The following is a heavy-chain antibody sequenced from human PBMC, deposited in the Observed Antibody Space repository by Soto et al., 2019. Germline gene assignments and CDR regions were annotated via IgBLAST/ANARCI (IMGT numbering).Heavy chain of an antibody. CDR3: ARGHGIYVRFDS. J-gene: IGHJ4*02. D-gene: IGHD3-10*02. V-gene: IGHV4-59*02. CDR1: GGSVYDFY. Sequence: QVHLQESGLGRVKPSETLSLTCSVSGGSVYDFYWHWLRQTPGKGLEWIGNIYNNGRTNYNPSLKKRVTISIDTSKNQFSLHLSSVTTADTAMYFCARGHGIYVRFDSWGQGTLVSVSS. CDR2: IYNNGRT.